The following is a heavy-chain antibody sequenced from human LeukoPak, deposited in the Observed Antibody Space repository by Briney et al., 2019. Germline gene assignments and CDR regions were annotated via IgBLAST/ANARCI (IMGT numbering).Heavy chain of an antibody. V-gene: IGHV4-31*03. Sequence: PSETLSLTCNVSGGSTTSGSYYWRWIRQHPGKGLEWIGYIYYSGSTYYNPSLKSRVTISVDTSKNQFSLKLSSLTAADTAVYYCARSYCSSTSCCPYYDYYMDVWGKGTTVTVSS. CDR1: GGSTTSGSYY. CDR2: IYYSGST. J-gene: IGHJ6*03. CDR3: ARSYCSSTSCCPYYDYYMDV. D-gene: IGHD2-2*01.